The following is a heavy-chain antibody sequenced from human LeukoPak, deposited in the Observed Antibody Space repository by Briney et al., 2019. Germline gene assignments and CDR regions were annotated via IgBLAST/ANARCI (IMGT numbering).Heavy chain of an antibody. CDR2: IYYSGST. V-gene: IGHV4-59*01. CDR1: GGSISSYY. Sequence: PSETLSLTCAVSGGSISSYYWSWIRQPPGKALEWIGYIYYSGSTNYNPSLKSRVTISVDTSKNQFSLKLSSVTAADTAVYYCARENYDSSGYYRYYFDYWGQGTLVTVSS. J-gene: IGHJ4*02. CDR3: ARENYDSSGYYRYYFDY. D-gene: IGHD3-22*01.